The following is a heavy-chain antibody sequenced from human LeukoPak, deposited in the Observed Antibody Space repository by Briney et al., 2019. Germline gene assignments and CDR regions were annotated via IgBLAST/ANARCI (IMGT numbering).Heavy chain of an antibody. V-gene: IGHV1-46*01. J-gene: IGHJ6*02. CDR2: INPSGGST. D-gene: IGHD5-18*01. Sequence: ASVKVSCKASGYTFTSYYMHRVRQAPGQGLEWMGIINPSGGSTSYAQKFQGRVTMTRDTSTSTVYMELSSLRSEDTAVYYCARVSGRYSYGYYYYGMDVWGQGTTVTVSS. CDR3: ARVSGRYSYGYYYYGMDV. CDR1: GYTFTSYY.